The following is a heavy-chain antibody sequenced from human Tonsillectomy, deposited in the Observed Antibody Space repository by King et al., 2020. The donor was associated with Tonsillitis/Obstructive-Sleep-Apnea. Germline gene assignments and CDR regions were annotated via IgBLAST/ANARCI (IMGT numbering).Heavy chain of an antibody. CDR2: IYYSGST. V-gene: IGHV4-31*03. CDR3: ARVRFGESYPDWYAFDI. CDR1: GGSISSGGYY. Sequence: QLQESGPGLVKPSQTLSLTCTVSGGSISSGGYYWRWIRQHPGKGLEWIGYIYYSGSTYYNPSLKSRVTISVDTSKNQFSLKLSSVTAADTAVYYCARVRFGESYPDWYAFDIWGQGTMVTVSS. D-gene: IGHD3-10*01. J-gene: IGHJ3*02.